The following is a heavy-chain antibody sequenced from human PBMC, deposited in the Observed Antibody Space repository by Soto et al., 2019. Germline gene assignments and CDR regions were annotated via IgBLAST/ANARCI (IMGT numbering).Heavy chain of an antibody. CDR3: ARARSRSYFALEY. Sequence: QVQLQESGPGLVKPSQTLSLTCTVSSGSINSGLYYWTWIRQHPEKGLEWIGYLYSRRQTYYTPSIKSRVEIAVDTSKNQFDLRASTVTAADTDVYYYARARSRSYFALEYWGQGGQVTVSP. V-gene: IGHV4-31*03. D-gene: IGHD3-10*01. CDR1: SGSINSGLYY. J-gene: IGHJ1*01. CDR2: LYSRRQT.